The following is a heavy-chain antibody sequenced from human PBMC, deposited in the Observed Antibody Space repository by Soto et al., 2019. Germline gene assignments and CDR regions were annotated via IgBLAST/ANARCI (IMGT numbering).Heavy chain of an antibody. CDR2: VYYTGIT. CDR3: ARDTIFGVGAFDS. V-gene: IGHV4-59*01. D-gene: IGHD3-3*01. CDR1: GGSISSYY. Sequence: QVQLQESGPGLVKSSETLSLTCTVSGGSISSYYWSWIRQSPGKGLEWIGYVYYTGITNFNPSLKRRVTISVDTSKNQFSLKLSSVTAGDTAVYYCARDTIFGVGAFDSWGQGTLVTVSS. J-gene: IGHJ4*02.